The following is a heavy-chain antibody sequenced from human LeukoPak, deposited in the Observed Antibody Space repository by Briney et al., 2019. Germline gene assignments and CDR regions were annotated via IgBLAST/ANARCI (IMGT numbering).Heavy chain of an antibody. CDR1: GYSFTSYW. V-gene: IGHV5-51*01. D-gene: IGHD3-9*01. Sequence: GESLKISCKGSGYSFTSYWIGWVRQMPGKGLEWMGIIYPGDSDTRYSPSFQGQVTISADKSISTAYLQWSSLKASDTATYYCARQGVQYYDILTGYFPFDYWGQGTLVTVSS. CDR3: ARQGVQYYDILTGYFPFDY. J-gene: IGHJ4*02. CDR2: IYPGDSDT.